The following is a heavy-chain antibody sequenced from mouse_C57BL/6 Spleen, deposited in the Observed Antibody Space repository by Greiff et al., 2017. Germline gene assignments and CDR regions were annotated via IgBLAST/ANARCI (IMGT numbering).Heavy chain of an antibody. CDR2: IYPGDGDT. V-gene: IGHV1-82*01. J-gene: IGHJ1*03. CDR3: ARSGPPIYYDYDGYVDV. D-gene: IGHD2-4*01. Sequence: QVQLQQSGPELVKPGASVKISCKASGYAFSSSWMNWVKQRPGKGLEWIGRIYPGDGDTNYNGKFKGKATLTADKSSSTAYMQLSSLTSEDSAVYFCARSGPPIYYDYDGYVDVWGTGTTVTVSS. CDR1: GYAFSSSW.